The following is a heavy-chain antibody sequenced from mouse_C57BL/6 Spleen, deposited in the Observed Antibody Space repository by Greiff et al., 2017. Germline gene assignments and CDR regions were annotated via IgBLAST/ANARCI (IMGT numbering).Heavy chain of an antibody. CDR3: AKTLYYGSSPYAMDY. CDR1: GFSLTSYG. CDR2: IWRGGST. Sequence: QVQLQQSGPGLVQPSQSLSITCTVSGFSLTSYGVHWVRQSPGKGLEWLGVIWRGGSTDYNAAFMSRQSITKDNSKCQVFFKMNSLQADDTAIYYCAKTLYYGSSPYAMDYWGQGTSVTVSS. D-gene: IGHD1-1*01. V-gene: IGHV2-5*01. J-gene: IGHJ4*01.